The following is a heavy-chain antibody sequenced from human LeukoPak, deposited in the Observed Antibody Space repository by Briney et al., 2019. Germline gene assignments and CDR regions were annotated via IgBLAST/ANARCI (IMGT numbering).Heavy chain of an antibody. D-gene: IGHD1-26*01. CDR2: ISGSGGST. CDR3: TRGSSHFDY. Sequence: GGSLRLSCAASGFTFSSYAMSWVRQAPGKGLEWVPAISGSGGSTYYADSVKGRFTISRDNSKNTLYLQMNSLRAEDTAVYYCTRGSSHFDYWGQGTLVTVSS. J-gene: IGHJ4*02. CDR1: GFTFSSYA. V-gene: IGHV3-23*01.